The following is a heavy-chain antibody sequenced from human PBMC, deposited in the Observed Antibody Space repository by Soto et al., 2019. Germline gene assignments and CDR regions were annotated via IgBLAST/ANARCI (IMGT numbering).Heavy chain of an antibody. CDR2: TYYRSRWYS. CDR1: GDSVSSNGAA. V-gene: IGHV6-1*01. Sequence: QTRSLTCAISGDSVSSNGAAWNWIRQSPSRGLEWLGRTYYRSRWYSDYAPSVKSRMTVNPDTSQNQFSLQLNSVTPEDTAIYYCARGPPGFHSAFDFWGQGTLVTVSS. CDR3: ARGPPGFHSAFDF. J-gene: IGHJ4*02. D-gene: IGHD4-4*01.